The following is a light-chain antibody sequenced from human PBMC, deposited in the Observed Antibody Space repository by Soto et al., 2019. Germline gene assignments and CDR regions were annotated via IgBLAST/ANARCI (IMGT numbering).Light chain of an antibody. CDR1: QSVRSN. CDR3: QQYGSSPPIT. V-gene: IGKV3-20*01. CDR2: DAS. J-gene: IGKJ5*01. Sequence: ETVMTQATATLSVSPGDRVTLYWRASQSVRSNLAWFQQKPGQAPRLLIYDASSRANGIPDSFSGSGSGADFTLTISRLEPEDFAVYYCQQYGSSPPITFGQGTRLEIK.